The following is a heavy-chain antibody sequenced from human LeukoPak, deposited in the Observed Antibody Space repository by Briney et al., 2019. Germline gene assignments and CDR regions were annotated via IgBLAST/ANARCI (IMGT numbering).Heavy chain of an antibody. CDR1: GVSISTHY. CDR3: ASQDIVVGPFDY. D-gene: IGHD2-2*01. V-gene: IGHV4-59*11. J-gene: IGHJ4*02. Sequence: PSETLSLTCSVSGVSISTHYWSWIRQPPGKGLEWIGYIYYSGTSNYNPSLKSRVTMSVDTSKNQFSLKLSSVTAADTAVYYCASQDIVVGPFDYWGQGTLVTVSS. CDR2: IYYSGTS.